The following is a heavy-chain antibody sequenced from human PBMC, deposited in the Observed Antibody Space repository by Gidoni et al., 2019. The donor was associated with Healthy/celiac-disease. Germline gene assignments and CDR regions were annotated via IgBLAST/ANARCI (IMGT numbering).Heavy chain of an antibody. CDR3: AREGIAVAGRTDHFDY. V-gene: IGHV6-1*01. CDR2: TYYRSKWYN. Sequence: QVQLQQSGPGLVKPSQTLSLTCSISGDSVSSNSAAWNWIRQSPSRGLEWLGRTYYRSKWYNDYAVSVKSRITINPDTSKNQFSLQLNSVTPEDTAVYYCAREGIAVAGRTDHFDYWGQGTLVTVSS. J-gene: IGHJ4*02. D-gene: IGHD6-19*01. CDR1: GDSVSSNSAA.